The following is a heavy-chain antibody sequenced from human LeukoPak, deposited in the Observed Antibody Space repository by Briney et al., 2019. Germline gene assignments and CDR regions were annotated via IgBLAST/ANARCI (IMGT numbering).Heavy chain of an antibody. CDR2: IYHSGST. CDR1: GGSISSSNW. Sequence: SETLSLTCAVSGGSISSSNWWSWVRQPPGKGLQWIGEIYHSGSTNYNPSLKSRVTISLDKSKNQFSLKLNSLTAADTAVYYCARYFGGENWSDPWGQGTLVTVSS. D-gene: IGHD3-10*01. CDR3: ARYFGGENWSDP. J-gene: IGHJ5*02. V-gene: IGHV4-4*02.